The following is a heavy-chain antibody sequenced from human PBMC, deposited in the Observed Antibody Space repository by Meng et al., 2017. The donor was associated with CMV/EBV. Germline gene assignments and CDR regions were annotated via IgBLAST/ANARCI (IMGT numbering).Heavy chain of an antibody. CDR3: ASGTLRLGFDP. CDR1: GFTFSSYW. V-gene: IGHV3-74*01. Sequence: LSCAASGFTFSSYWMHWVRQASGKGLVWVSRINSDGSSASYADSVKGRFTISRDNAKNTLYLQMNSLRAEDTAVYYCASGTLRLGFDPWGQGTLVTVS. CDR2: INSDGSSA. J-gene: IGHJ5*02. D-gene: IGHD1-26*01.